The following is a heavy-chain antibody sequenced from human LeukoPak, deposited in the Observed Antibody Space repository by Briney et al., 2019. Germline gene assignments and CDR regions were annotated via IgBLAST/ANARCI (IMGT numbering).Heavy chain of an antibody. J-gene: IGHJ4*02. CDR3: ARDRDSSGWGGDY. D-gene: IGHD6-19*01. CDR2: IWYDGSNK. V-gene: IGHV3-33*08. CDR1: GFSFSKYA. Sequence: GGSLRLSCAASGFSFSKYAMSWVRQAPGKGLEWVAVIWYDGSNKYYADSVKGRFTISRDNSKNTLYLQMNSLRAEDTAVYYCARDRDSSGWGGDYWGQGTLVTVSS.